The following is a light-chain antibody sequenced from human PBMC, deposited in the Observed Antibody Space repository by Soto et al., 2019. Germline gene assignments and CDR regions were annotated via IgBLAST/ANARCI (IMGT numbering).Light chain of an antibody. CDR3: AAWDDSLSGWV. CDR1: GSDVGDSSH. J-gene: IGLJ3*02. Sequence: QSALTQPRSVSGSPGQSVTISCTATGSDVGDSSHVSWYQLHPGKAPKLMIYEVNNRPSGVPDRFSGSKSGSTASLTISGLQAEDEADYYCAAWDDSLSGWVFGGGTKLTVL. V-gene: IGLV2-11*01. CDR2: EVN.